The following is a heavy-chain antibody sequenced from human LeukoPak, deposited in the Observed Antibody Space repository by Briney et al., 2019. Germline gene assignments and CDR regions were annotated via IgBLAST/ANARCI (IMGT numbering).Heavy chain of an antibody. CDR1: GGTFSSYA. V-gene: IGHV1-69*05. CDR3: ARARTIFGVVGVPNYYYYTDV. J-gene: IGHJ6*03. CDR2: IIPIFGTA. D-gene: IGHD3-3*01. Sequence: ASVKVSCKASGGTFSSYAISWVRQAPGQGLEWMGGIIPIFGTANYAQKFQGRVTITTDESTSTAYMELSSLRSEDTAVYYCARARTIFGVVGVPNYYYYTDVWGKGTTVTVSS.